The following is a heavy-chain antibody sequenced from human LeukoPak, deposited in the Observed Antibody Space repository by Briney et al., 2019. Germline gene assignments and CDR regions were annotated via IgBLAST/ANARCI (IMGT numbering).Heavy chain of an antibody. CDR3: AKEQDLVGTTYYFGH. V-gene: IGHV3-30*02. Sequence: PGGSLRLSCAASGFTFSNYGIHWVRQAPGKGLEWVAFIRNDGSDKYYADSVRGRFTISRDNSKNTVYLQMNSLRAEDTAVYNCAKEQDLVGTTYYFGHWGQGTLVTVSS. CDR1: GFTFSNYG. D-gene: IGHD1-26*01. J-gene: IGHJ4*02. CDR2: IRNDGSDK.